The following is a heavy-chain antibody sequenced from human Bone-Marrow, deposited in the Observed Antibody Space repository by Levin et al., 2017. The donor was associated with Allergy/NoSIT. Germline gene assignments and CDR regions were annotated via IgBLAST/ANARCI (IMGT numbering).Heavy chain of an antibody. CDR2: INPSGGST. CDR1: GYTFTSYY. Sequence: ASVKVSCKASGYTFTSYYMHWVRQAPGQGLEWMGIINPSGGSTSYAQKFQGRVTMTRDTSTSTVYMELSSLRSEDTAVYYCARDTHTMSLPYDFWSGHRGHFDYWGQGTLVTVSS. J-gene: IGHJ4*02. V-gene: IGHV1-46*01. CDR3: ARDTHTMSLPYDFWSGHRGHFDY. D-gene: IGHD3-3*01.